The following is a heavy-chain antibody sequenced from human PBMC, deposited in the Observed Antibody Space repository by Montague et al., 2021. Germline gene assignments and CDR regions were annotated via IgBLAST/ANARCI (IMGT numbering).Heavy chain of an antibody. D-gene: IGHD3-10*02. J-gene: IGHJ5*02. CDR2: IYCSGST. Sequence: SETLSLTCSISGGSVSSDSYYWSWIRPPPGKGLEWIGYIYCSGSTNPYPSLQGPVTMSVDTSKNQFSLKLSSVTAADSAVYYCARVHVLSPGWFDAWGQGTLVIVSS. V-gene: IGHV4-61*01. CDR3: ARVHVLSPGWFDA. CDR1: GGSVSSDSYY.